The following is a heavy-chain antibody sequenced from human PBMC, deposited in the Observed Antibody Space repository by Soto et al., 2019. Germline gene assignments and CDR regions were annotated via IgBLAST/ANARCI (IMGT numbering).Heavy chain of an antibody. CDR1: GFSFSTSAVG. D-gene: IGHD6-13*01. Sequence: QITLKESGPTLVKPTQTLTLTCTFSGFSFSTSAVGVGWIRQPPGKALEWLALIYWDDDKRYSPSLKSRLTITTDPSRNQVVVTMTNMDPVDTATYYCAHVYWAASGTRYYFDYWGQGTLVTVSS. V-gene: IGHV2-5*02. CDR3: AHVYWAASGTRYYFDY. CDR2: IYWDDDK. J-gene: IGHJ4*02.